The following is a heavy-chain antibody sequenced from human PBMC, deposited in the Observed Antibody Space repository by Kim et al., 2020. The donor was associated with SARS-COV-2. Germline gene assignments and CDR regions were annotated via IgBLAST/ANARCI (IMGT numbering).Heavy chain of an antibody. J-gene: IGHJ4*02. CDR2: ISYTGNT. Sequence: SETLSLTCTSSSGSFDSSRHYWGWIRQPPGKGLEWIGSISYTGNTYYNPSLKSRVTVSVDTSKKQFSLTLSSVTDADTAIYYCARDRDIRWFYYWGQVTLVNDSS. CDR3: ARDRDIRWFYY. CDR1: SGSFDSSRHY. D-gene: IGHD2-15*01. V-gene: IGHV4-39*07.